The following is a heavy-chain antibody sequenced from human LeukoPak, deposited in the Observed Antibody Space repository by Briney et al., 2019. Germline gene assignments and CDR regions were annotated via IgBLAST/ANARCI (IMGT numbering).Heavy chain of an antibody. CDR2: IRGCGGGI. D-gene: IGHD4-17*01. CDR3: SRDPNGDYVGAFDFQR. J-gene: IGHJ1*01. V-gene: IGHV3-23*01. CDR1: GFTFSSYA. Sequence: GGSLTLSCAVSGFTFSSYAMTWLRQAPGRRQELVSSIRGCGGGIDYADSVRGRFTISRDNSKNTLYLQMNSLRAEDTAIYYCSRDPNGDYVGAFDFQRWGQGTLVTVSS.